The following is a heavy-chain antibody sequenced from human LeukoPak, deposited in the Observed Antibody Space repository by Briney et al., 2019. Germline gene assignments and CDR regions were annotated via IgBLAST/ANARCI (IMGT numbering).Heavy chain of an antibody. J-gene: IGHJ4*02. V-gene: IGHV3-30*02. D-gene: IGHD3-3*01. CDR3: AKGAYYGD. CDR1: GFTFSSYG. Sequence: GGSLRLSCAASGFTFSSYGMHWVRQAPGKGLEWVTFTRYDGSNKYYADSVKGRFTISRDNSKNTLYLQMNSLRVEDTAIYYCAKGAYYGDWGQGTLVTVSS. CDR2: TRYDGSNK.